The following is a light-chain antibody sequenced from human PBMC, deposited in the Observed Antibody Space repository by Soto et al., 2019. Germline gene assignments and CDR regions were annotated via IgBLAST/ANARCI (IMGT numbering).Light chain of an antibody. CDR2: DAS. CDR1: QSISSW. Sequence: DIQMTQSPSTLSASVGDRVTITCRASQSISSWLAWYQQKPGKAPKLLIYDASSLESGLPSRFSGSGSGTEFTLTISRLEPEDFAVYYCQQYGSSGTFGQGTKVEIK. J-gene: IGKJ1*01. V-gene: IGKV1-5*01. CDR3: QQYGSSGT.